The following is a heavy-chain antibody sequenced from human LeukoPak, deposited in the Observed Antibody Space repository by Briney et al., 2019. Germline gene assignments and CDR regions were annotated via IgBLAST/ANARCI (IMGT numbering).Heavy chain of an antibody. CDR3: ARSIRGDSSGRYDTLDV. CDR2: ILNDGSKK. J-gene: IGHJ3*01. V-gene: IGHV3-33*08. Sequence: PGGSLRLSCAASGFTFRDYGMHWVRQAPGKGLEWVAVILNDGSKKYHADSVTGRFIISRDDSKNTLDLQMDSLRVEDTAVYYCARSIRGDSSGRYDTLDVWGQGTVATVSS. D-gene: IGHD3-22*01. CDR1: GFTFRDYG.